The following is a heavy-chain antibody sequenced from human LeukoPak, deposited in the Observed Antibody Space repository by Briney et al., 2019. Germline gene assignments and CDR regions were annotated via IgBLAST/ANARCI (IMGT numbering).Heavy chain of an antibody. Sequence: SETLSLTCSVSGGSLSNYYWSWIRQPPGKGLEWIGYIYYSGSTNYNPSLKSRLTISVDTSKNQFSLKLSSVTAADTAVYYCARVGIRAAAQANFDYWGQGALVTVSS. CDR3: ARVGIRAAAQANFDY. CDR1: GGSLSNYY. D-gene: IGHD6-13*01. CDR2: IYYSGST. J-gene: IGHJ4*02. V-gene: IGHV4-59*01.